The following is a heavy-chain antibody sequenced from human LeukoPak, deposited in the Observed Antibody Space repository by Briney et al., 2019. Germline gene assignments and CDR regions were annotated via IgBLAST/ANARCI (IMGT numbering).Heavy chain of an antibody. D-gene: IGHD1-7*01. V-gene: IGHV4-59*01. J-gene: IGHJ6*02. Sequence: SETMSLTSTVYGGSISSYYWSWNRQPPGKGLEWIGYIYYSGSTNYNPSLKSRVTISVDTSKNQFSLKLSSVTAADTAVYYCARDFYNWNYGGYYYYGMDVWGQGTTVTVSS. CDR2: IYYSGST. CDR1: GGSISSYY. CDR3: ARDFYNWNYGGYYYYGMDV.